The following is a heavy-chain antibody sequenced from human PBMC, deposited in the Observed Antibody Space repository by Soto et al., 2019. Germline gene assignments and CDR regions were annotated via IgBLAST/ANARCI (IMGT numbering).Heavy chain of an antibody. Sequence: QITLKESGPTLVKPTQTLTLTCTFSGFSLRISGVGVGWIRQPPGKALEWLALIYWDDDKRYSPSLKSRLTIDKDTSKNQVVLTMTKMYPVDTATYYCAHSATVSDAFDIWGQGTMVTVSS. D-gene: IGHD2-15*01. CDR1: GFSLRISGVG. CDR2: IYWDDDK. J-gene: IGHJ3*02. CDR3: AHSATVSDAFDI. V-gene: IGHV2-5*02.